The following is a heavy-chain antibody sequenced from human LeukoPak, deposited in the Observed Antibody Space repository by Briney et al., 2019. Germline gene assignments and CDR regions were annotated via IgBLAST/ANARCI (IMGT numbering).Heavy chain of an antibody. CDR1: GYTFTSYG. Sequence: ASVKVSCKASGYTFTSYGISWVRQAPGQGLEWMGWISAYNGNTNYAQKLQGRVTMTTDTSTSTAYMELRSLRSDDTAVYYCARGSGYDILTGYYNLPINSMDVWGQGTTVTVSS. J-gene: IGHJ6*02. CDR3: ARGSGYDILTGYYNLPINSMDV. CDR2: ISAYNGNT. V-gene: IGHV1-18*01. D-gene: IGHD3-9*01.